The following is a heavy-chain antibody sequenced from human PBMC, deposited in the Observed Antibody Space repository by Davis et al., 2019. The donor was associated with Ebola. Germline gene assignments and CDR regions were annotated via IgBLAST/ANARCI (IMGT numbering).Heavy chain of an antibody. D-gene: IGHD4-11*01. CDR3: ATQGGYSNGGHFDF. V-gene: IGHV3-30*19. J-gene: IGHJ4*02. CDR1: GFKFSDYG. CDR2: VAFDGGSK. Sequence: GGSLRLSCAASGFKFSDYGMHWVRQAPGRGLEWVASVAFDGGSKYYADSVKDRFTISRDDSKDTLYLQMTSLRADDTAVYYCATQGGYSNGGHFDFWGQGTLVTVSS.